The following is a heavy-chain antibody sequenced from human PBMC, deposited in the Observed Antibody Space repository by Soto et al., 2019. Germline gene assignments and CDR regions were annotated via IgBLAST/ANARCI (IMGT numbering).Heavy chain of an antibody. Sequence: EVQLLESGGGLVQPGGSLRLSCAASGFTFSSYAMSCVRQAPGKGLEWVSLISGSGVGTYYADSVKGRFTISRDNSKNTLYFQMNSLRDEDTAVYYCAKHAAAAAPDYWGQGTLVTGSS. V-gene: IGHV3-23*01. J-gene: IGHJ4*02. D-gene: IGHD6-13*01. CDR3: AKHAAAAAPDY. CDR2: ISGSGVGT. CDR1: GFTFSSYA.